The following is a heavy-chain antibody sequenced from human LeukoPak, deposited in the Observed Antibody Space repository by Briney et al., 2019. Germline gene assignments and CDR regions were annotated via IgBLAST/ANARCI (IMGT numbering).Heavy chain of an antibody. CDR2: ISSSGSTI. J-gene: IGHJ4*02. V-gene: IGHV3-11*01. CDR1: GFTFSDYY. D-gene: IGHD3-3*01. CDR3: ARVRASRFLEWLLSH. Sequence: GGSLRLPCAASGFTFSDYYMSWICQAPGKGLEWVSYISSSGSTIYYADSVKGRFTISRDNAKNSLYLQMNSLRAEDTAVYYCARVRASRFLEWLLSHWGQGTLVTVSS.